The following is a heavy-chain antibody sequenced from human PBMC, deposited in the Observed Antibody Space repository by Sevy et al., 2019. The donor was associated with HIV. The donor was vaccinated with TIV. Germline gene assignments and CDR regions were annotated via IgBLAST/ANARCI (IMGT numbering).Heavy chain of an antibody. Sequence: GSVKVSCKATGYTFNIYGISWVRQAPGQGLEWMGWISPYTGNTNYAQKLQGRVTMATDTSTSTAYMDLRSLRSDDTAVYYCARDRQEGYFDYWGQGTLVTVSS. CDR2: ISPYTGNT. J-gene: IGHJ4*02. CDR1: GYTFNIYG. V-gene: IGHV1-18*01. CDR3: ARDRQEGYFDY.